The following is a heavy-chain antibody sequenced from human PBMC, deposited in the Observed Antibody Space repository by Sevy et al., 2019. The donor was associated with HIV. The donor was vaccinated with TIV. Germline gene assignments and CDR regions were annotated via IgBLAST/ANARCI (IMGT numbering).Heavy chain of an antibody. D-gene: IGHD2-15*01. Sequence: ASVKVSCKAYGYTFTNYRINWVRQAPGQGLEWMVWISPYNRDTNYAQKFQGRVSMTTDTSTTTGYMELRSLRSDDTAVYYCARDSCSGGSCYQSGVYWGQGTLVTVSS. J-gene: IGHJ4*02. CDR1: GYTFTNYR. V-gene: IGHV1-18*01. CDR3: ARDSCSGGSCYQSGVY. CDR2: ISPYNRDT.